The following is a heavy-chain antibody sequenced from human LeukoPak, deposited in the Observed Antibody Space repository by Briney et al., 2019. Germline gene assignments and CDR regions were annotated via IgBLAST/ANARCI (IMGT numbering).Heavy chain of an antibody. CDR2: ISGSGSGGST. CDR3: ASRYSSSWYYYYYYMDV. Sequence: PGGSLRLSCAASGFTFSSYAMSWVRQAPGKGLEWVSGISGSGSGGSTYYADSVKGRFTISRDNSKDTLYLQMNSLRAEDTAVYYCASRYSSSWYYYYYYMDVWGKGTTVTVSS. V-gene: IGHV3-23*01. CDR1: GFTFSSYA. J-gene: IGHJ6*03. D-gene: IGHD6-13*01.